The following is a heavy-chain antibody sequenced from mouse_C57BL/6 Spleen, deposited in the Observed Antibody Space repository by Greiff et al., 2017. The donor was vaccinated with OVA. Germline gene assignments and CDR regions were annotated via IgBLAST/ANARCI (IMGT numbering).Heavy chain of an antibody. D-gene: IGHD1-1*01. V-gene: IGHV1-59*01. CDR3: ASDVATVVATGDYYAMDY. CDR2: IDPSDSYT. CDR1: GYTFTSYW. Sequence: QVQLQQPGAELVRPGTSVKLSCKAFGYTFTSYWMHWVKQRPGQGLEWIGVIDPSDSYTNYNQKFKGKATLTVDTSSSTAYMQLSSLTSEDSAVYYCASDVATVVATGDYYAMDYWGQGTSVTVSS. J-gene: IGHJ4*01.